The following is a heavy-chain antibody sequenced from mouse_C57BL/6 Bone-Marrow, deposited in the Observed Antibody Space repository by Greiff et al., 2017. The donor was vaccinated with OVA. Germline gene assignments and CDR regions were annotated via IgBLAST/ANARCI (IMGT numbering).Heavy chain of an antibody. J-gene: IGHJ1*03. CDR2: IWTGGGT. D-gene: IGHD2-3*01. Sequence: VKLMESGPGLVAPSQSLSITCTVSGFSLTSYAISWVRQPPGKGLEWLGVIWTGGGTNYNSALKSRLSISKDNSKSQVFLKMNSLQTDDTARYYCARKRDDGYFNWYFDVWGTGTTVTVSS. CDR1: GFSLTSYA. CDR3: ARKRDDGYFNWYFDV. V-gene: IGHV2-9-1*01.